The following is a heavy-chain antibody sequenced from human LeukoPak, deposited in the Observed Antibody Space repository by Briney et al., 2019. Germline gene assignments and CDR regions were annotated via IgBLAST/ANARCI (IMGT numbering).Heavy chain of an antibody. Sequence: SETLSLTCTVSIGSISSNNYYWGWIRQPPGKGLEWIGSIYYSGSTYYNPSLKSRVTISVDTSKNQFSLKLSSVTAADTAVYYCARGGGQWLVHNFDYWGQGTLVTVSS. J-gene: IGHJ4*02. D-gene: IGHD6-19*01. CDR3: ARGGGQWLVHNFDY. CDR1: IGSISSNNYY. CDR2: IYYSGST. V-gene: IGHV4-39*07.